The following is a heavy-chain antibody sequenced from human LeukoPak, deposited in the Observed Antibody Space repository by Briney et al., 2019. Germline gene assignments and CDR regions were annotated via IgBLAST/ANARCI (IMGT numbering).Heavy chain of an antibody. CDR3: ARAAAAMAFDY. CDR2: ISSSSSYI. J-gene: IGHJ4*02. Sequence: GGSLRLSCAASGFTFSSYSMNWVRQAPGKGLEWVSSISSSSSYIYYADSAKGRFTISRDNAKNSLYLQMNSLRAEDTAVYYCARAAAAMAFDYWGQGTLVTVSS. D-gene: IGHD5-18*01. V-gene: IGHV3-21*01. CDR1: GFTFSSYS.